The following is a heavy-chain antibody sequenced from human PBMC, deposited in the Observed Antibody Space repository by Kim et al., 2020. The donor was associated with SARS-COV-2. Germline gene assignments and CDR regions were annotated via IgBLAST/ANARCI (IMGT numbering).Heavy chain of an antibody. CDR3: ATSNGQVEAPPTLDY. CDR2: INRLGLM. Sequence: SETLSLTCTISDEYFSEFYWGWVRQAPGKGLEWIGEINRLGLMNYNPSLESRVAISVDTSKRQVTLRLTSVTAADTAVYYCATSNGQVEAPPTLDYWGQG. CDR1: DEYFSEFY. D-gene: IGHD4-4*01. J-gene: IGHJ4*02. V-gene: IGHV4-34*01.